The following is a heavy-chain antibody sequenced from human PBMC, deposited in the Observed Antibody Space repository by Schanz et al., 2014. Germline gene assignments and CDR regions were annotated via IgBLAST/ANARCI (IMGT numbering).Heavy chain of an antibody. D-gene: IGHD6-13*01. CDR1: GDSVNSNY. CDR2: FYNPGST. Sequence: QVQLQESGPGLVKPSETLSLTCTVSGDSVNSNYWNWIRQSPGRGLEWIGHFYNPGSTNYNPSLKGGATISVDTSKNQSSLMLGSVTAADTAVYYCARAAGPVDYWGQGTLVTVSS. J-gene: IGHJ4*02. CDR3: ARAAGPVDY. V-gene: IGHV4-59*02.